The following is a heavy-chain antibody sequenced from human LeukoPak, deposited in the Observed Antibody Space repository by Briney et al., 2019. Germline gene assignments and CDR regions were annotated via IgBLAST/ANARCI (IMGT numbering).Heavy chain of an antibody. D-gene: IGHD5-12*01. J-gene: IGHJ3*02. CDR3: ARADLDIDAFDI. Sequence: GGSLRLSCEASGFSSSNYNMDWVRQAPGKGLEWVSGINWNGGSTGYADSVKGRFTISRDNAKNSLYLQMNSLRAEDTALYYCARADLDIDAFDIWGQGTMVTVSS. V-gene: IGHV3-20*04. CDR1: GFSSSNYN. CDR2: INWNGGST.